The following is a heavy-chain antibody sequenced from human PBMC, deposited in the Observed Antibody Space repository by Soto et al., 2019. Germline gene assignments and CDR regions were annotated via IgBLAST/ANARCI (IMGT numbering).Heavy chain of an antibody. J-gene: IGHJ4*02. CDR2: INTDGTNT. D-gene: IGHD3-16*01. CDR1: GFTFSRYW. Sequence: EVQLVESGGGLVQPGGSLRLSCAVSGFTFSRYWMHWFRQDPGNGLVWVSSINTDGTNTQYADSVRGRFTVSRDNATNTVYLQMISLRGEDTAVYYCAKALLWGQGDYWGQGTLVVFSS. CDR3: AKALLWGQGDY. V-gene: IGHV3-74*03.